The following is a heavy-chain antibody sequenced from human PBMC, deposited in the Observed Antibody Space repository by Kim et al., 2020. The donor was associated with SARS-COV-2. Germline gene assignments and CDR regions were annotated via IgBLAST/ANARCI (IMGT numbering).Heavy chain of an antibody. D-gene: IGHD3-3*01. Sequence: SETLSLTCTVSGGSISSGGYYWSWIPQHPGKGLEWVGYIYYSGSTYYNPSLKSRVTISVDTSKNQFSLRLSSVTAADTDVYYCARATGITIFGVVVIGWLDPWGQGTLVTVSS. CDR2: IYYSGST. J-gene: IGHJ5*02. V-gene: IGHV4-31*03. CDR3: ARATGITIFGVVVIGWLDP. CDR1: GGSISSGGYY.